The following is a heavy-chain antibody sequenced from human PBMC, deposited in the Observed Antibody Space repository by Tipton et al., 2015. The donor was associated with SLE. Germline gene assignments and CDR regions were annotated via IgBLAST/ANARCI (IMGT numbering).Heavy chain of an antibody. J-gene: IGHJ4*02. CDR3: AREDSSSPREYHFDY. Sequence: TLSLTCTVSGGSICISSYYWSWSRPPPGKGLEWIGYIYYSGSTKYHPSLKSRVTISVDTSKNQFSLKLSSVTAADTAVYYCAREDSSSPREYHFDYWGQGTLVTVSS. CDR2: IYYSGST. V-gene: IGHV4-61*01. D-gene: IGHD6-6*01. CDR1: GGSICISSYY.